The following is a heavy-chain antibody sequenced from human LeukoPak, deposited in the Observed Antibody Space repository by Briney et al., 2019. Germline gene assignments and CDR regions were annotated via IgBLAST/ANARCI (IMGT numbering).Heavy chain of an antibody. CDR3: AREGAPSGYDYHY. CDR1: GGSFSGYY. D-gene: IGHD5-12*01. Sequence: SETLSLTCAVYGGSFSGYYWSWIRQPPGKGLECIGEIHHSGSTNYNPSLKSRVTLSVDTSKNQFSLKLSSVTAADTAVYYCAREGAPSGYDYHYWGQGTLVTVSS. J-gene: IGHJ4*02. V-gene: IGHV4-34*01. CDR2: IHHSGST.